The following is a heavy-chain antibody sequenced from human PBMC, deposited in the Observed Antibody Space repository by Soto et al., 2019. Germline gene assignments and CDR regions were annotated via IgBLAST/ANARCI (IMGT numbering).Heavy chain of an antibody. CDR2: LYYGRSA. V-gene: IGHV4-59*01. J-gene: IGHJ4*02. Sequence: QVQLQESGPGLVKPSETLSLTCAVSGDSISSYYCMWIRQPPGKGLESIGYLYYGRSANYNPSLKSRVTLSVDTSTNQCSQTMSSMTAADTAVYYCSLRSMAVVPEYWGQGTLVTVSS. CDR3: SLRSMAVVPEY. CDR1: GDSISSYY. D-gene: IGHD3-22*01.